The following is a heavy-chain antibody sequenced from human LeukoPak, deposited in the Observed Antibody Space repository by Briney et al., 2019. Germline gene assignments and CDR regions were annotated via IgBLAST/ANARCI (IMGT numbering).Heavy chain of an antibody. V-gene: IGHV1-69*13. J-gene: IGHJ4*02. Sequence: SVKVSCKASGYTFTGYYMHWVRQAPGQGLEWMGGIIPIFGTANYAQKFQGRVTITADESTSTAYMELSSLRSEDTAVYYCAREVSSSGGYWGQGTLVTVSS. CDR1: GYTFTGYY. D-gene: IGHD6-13*01. CDR2: IIPIFGTA. CDR3: AREVSSSGGY.